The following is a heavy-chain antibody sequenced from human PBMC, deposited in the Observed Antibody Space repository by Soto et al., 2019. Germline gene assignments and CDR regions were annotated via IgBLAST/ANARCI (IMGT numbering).Heavy chain of an antibody. D-gene: IGHD6-19*01. V-gene: IGHV3-23*01. CDR3: AKDPGQQWLVYNYYGMDV. CDR1: GFTFSSYA. J-gene: IGHJ6*02. CDR2: ISGSGGST. Sequence: GGSLRLSCAASGFTFSSYAMSWVRQAPGKGLEWVSAISGSGGSTYYADSVKGRFTISRDNSKNTLYLQMNSLRAEDTAVYYCAKDPGQQWLVYNYYGMDVWGQGTTVTVSS.